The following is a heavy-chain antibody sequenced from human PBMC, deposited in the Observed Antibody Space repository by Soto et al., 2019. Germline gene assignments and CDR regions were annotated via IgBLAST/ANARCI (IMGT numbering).Heavy chain of an antibody. CDR3: ARHAYSSGWYWFDP. CDR2: IYHSGST. V-gene: IGHV4-34*01. D-gene: IGHD6-19*01. CDR1: GGSFSGYY. Sequence: SETLSLTCAVYGGSFSGYYWSWIRQPPGKGLEWIGEIYHSGSTNYNPSLKSRVTISVDTSKNQFSLKLSSVTAADTVVYYCARHAYSSGWYWFDPWGQGTLVTVSS. J-gene: IGHJ5*02.